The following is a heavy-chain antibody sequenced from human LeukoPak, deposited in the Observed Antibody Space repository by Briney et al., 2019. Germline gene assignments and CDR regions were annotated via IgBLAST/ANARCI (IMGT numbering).Heavy chain of an antibody. J-gene: IGHJ4*02. V-gene: IGHV4-59*12. Sequence: SETLSLTCTVSGGSISSYYWSWIRQPPGKGLEWIGYIYYSGSTNYNPSLKSRVTISVDTSKNQFSLKLSSVTAADTAVYYCAREYYGSGRTFDYWGQGTLVTVSS. CDR2: IYYSGST. CDR3: AREYYGSGRTFDY. CDR1: GGSISSYY. D-gene: IGHD3-10*01.